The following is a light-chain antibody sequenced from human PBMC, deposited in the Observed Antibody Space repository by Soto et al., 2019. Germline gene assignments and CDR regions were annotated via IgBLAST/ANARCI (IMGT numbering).Light chain of an antibody. J-gene: IGLJ1*01. CDR1: SRDVGGNNY. V-gene: IGLV2-8*01. CDR3: LSYAGSTNYV. CDR2: EVS. Sequence: QSVLTQPPSASGSPGQSVSISCTGTSRDVGGNNYVSWYQQHPGKAPKLMIYEVSKRPSGVPDRFSGSKSCNTASLTVSGLQAEDEADYFCLSYAGSTNYVFGTGTKVTVL.